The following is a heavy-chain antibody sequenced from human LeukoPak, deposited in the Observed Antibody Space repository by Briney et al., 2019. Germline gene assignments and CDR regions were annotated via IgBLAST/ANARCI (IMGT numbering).Heavy chain of an antibody. D-gene: IGHD3-10*01. Sequence: SETLSLTCTVSSASISSSPYYWAWIRQSPGKGLEWIGSISYSGTTYYNPSLKSRVTISVDTSKNHFSLKLSSVTAADTAVYYCAANSADYNTLGSSYKVWGQGTLVTVSS. CDR2: ISYSGTT. J-gene: IGHJ4*02. CDR3: AANSADYNTLGSSYKV. CDR1: SASISSSPYY. V-gene: IGHV4-39*02.